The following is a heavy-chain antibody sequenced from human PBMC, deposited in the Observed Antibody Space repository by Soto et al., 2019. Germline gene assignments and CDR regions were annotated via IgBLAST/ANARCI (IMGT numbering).Heavy chain of an antibody. V-gene: IGHV1-69*13. D-gene: IGHD3-3*01. CDR2: IIPIFGTA. Sequence: GASVKVSCKAAGGTFSSYAISWVRQPPGQGPEWMGGIIPIFGTANYAQKFQGRVTITADESTSTAYMELSSLRSEDTAVYYCERDTWNDFWSGTTYYYYGMDVWGQGTTVTVSS. CDR3: ERDTWNDFWSGTTYYYYGMDV. CDR1: GGTFSSYA. J-gene: IGHJ6*02.